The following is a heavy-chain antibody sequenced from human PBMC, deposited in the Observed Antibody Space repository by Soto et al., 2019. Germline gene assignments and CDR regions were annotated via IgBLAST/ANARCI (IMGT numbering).Heavy chain of an antibody. J-gene: IGHJ5*02. CDR3: AREKAYYYDSSGPQCCWFDP. Sequence: QVQLVQSGAEVKKPGASVKVSCKASGYTFTGYYMHWVRQAPGQGLEWMGWINPNSGGTNYAQKFQGWVTMTRDTSISTAYMELGRLRSDGTAVYYCAREKAYYYDSSGPQCCWFDPWGQGTLVTVSS. CDR1: GYTFTGYY. V-gene: IGHV1-2*04. D-gene: IGHD3-22*01. CDR2: INPNSGGT.